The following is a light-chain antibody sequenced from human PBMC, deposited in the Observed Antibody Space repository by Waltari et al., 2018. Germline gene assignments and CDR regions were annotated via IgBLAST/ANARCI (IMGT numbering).Light chain of an antibody. Sequence: EIVLTQSPGTLSLPPGERVTLSCRASQSVRRSLAWYQQKPGQAPRLLIYDASSRATGIPDRFSGSGSGTDFSLTISRLEPEDSAVYYCQKYVSLPATFGQGTKVEIK. CDR2: DAS. CDR3: QKYVSLPAT. CDR1: QSVRRS. V-gene: IGKV3-20*01. J-gene: IGKJ1*01.